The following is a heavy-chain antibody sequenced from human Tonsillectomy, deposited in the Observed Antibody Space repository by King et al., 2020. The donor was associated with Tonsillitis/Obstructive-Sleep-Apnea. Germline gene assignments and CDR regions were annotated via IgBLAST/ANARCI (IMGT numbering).Heavy chain of an antibody. D-gene: IGHD6-13*01. J-gene: IGHJ6*03. CDR1: GYTFTSYY. CDR3: ARDGGVHTAAGNFGYMDV. Sequence: QLVQSGAEVKKPGASVKVSCKASGYTFTSYYMHWVRQAPGQGLEWMGVINPSGVTTNYAQKFQGRVTMTRDTSTSTVYMELSSLRSEDTAVYYCARDGGVHTAAGNFGYMDVWGKGTTVTVSS. CDR2: INPSGVTT. V-gene: IGHV1-46*01.